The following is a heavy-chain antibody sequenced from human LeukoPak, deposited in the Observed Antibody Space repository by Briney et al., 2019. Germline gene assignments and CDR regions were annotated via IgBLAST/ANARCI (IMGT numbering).Heavy chain of an antibody. CDR3: ARDRRYYDSSGYYFHWYFDL. V-gene: IGHV3-53*01. D-gene: IGHD3-22*01. J-gene: IGHJ2*01. Sequence: PGGSLRLSCAASGFTVSSNYMSWVRQDPGKGLEWVSVIYSGVSTYYADSVKGRFTISRDNSKNTLYLQMNSLRAEDTALYYCARDRRYYDSSGYYFHWYFDLWGRGTLVTVSS. CDR1: GFTVSSNY. CDR2: IYSGVST.